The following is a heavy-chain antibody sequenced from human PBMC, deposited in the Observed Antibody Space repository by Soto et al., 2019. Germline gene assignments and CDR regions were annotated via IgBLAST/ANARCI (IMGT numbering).Heavy chain of an antibody. CDR2: MHSSGST. V-gene: IGHV4-59*01. CDR1: GDSISSYY. D-gene: IGHD3-22*01. CDR3: ARGGGWLPGF. Sequence: QVQLQESGPGLVKSSETLSLTCTISGDSISSYYWNWIRQPPGKGLEWIGNMHSSGSTNYNPSLNSRVTISLDTSKNQFSLKLNSVTAADTAVYYCARGGGWLPGFWGQGTLVTVS. J-gene: IGHJ1*01.